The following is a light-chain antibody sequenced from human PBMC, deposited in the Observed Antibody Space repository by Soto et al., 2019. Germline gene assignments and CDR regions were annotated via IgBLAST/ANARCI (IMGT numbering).Light chain of an antibody. CDR1: QSISSW. V-gene: IGKV1-5*03. CDR2: KAS. CDR3: QQYNNYST. Sequence: DIQMTQSPSTLSASVGDRVTITCRASQSISSWLAWYQQKPGKAPKLLIYKASSLESGVPSGFSGSGSGTEFTLTISSLQPDDFATYYCQQYNNYSTFGQGTKVDIK. J-gene: IGKJ1*01.